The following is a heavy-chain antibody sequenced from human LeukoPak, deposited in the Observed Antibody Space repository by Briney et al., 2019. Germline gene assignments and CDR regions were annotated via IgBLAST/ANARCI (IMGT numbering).Heavy chain of an antibody. CDR1: GFPFSSNY. D-gene: IGHD3-22*01. CDR3: ASHYDSSGYYGYWFDP. CDR2: IYSGGST. V-gene: IGHV3-53*01. Sequence: GSLRLSCAASGFPFSSNYISWVRQAPGKGLEWVSVIYSGGSTYYADSVKGRFTISRDNSKKTLYLQMNSLRAEDTAVYYCASHYDSSGYYGYWFDPWGQGTLVTVSS. J-gene: IGHJ5*02.